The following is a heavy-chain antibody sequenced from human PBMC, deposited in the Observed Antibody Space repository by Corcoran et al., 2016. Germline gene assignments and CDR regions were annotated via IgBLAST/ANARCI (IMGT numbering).Heavy chain of an antibody. J-gene: IGHJ4*02. Sequence: QVHLVQSGADVKMPGASVEVSCTASGYTFTDYYIHWVRQAPGQGLEWMGWINTNSGGTRYAQRFQGRVTMTRDTSISTAYMELSRLRSDETAVYFGVREGGGSAPLDCWGQGTRVTVSS. CDR2: INTNSGGT. CDR3: VREGGGSAPLDC. V-gene: IGHV1-2*02. CDR1: GYTFTDYY. D-gene: IGHD1-26*01.